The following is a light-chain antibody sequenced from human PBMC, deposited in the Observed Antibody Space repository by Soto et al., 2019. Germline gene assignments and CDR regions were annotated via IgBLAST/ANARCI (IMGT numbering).Light chain of an antibody. V-gene: IGKV3-20*01. CDR2: LAS. J-gene: IGKJ1*01. CDR1: QGVSSSY. CDR3: QQYDNWPPWT. Sequence: EIVLTQSPGTLSLSPGERATLSCRARQGVSSSYLAWYQQKPGQAPRPLIYLASSRATGIPYRVSGSVSGTDFTLPISRLEPADFAVYYCQQYDNWPPWTFGQGTKVDIK.